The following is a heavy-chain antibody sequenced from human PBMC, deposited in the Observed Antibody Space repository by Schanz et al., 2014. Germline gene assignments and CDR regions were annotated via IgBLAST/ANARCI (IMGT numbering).Heavy chain of an antibody. CDR2: IKHDGSVK. V-gene: IGHV3-7*05. CDR3: ARKVVATIGGYYDN. CDR1: GLTFSDYW. J-gene: IGHJ4*02. Sequence: VQLVESGGGLVKPGGSLRLSCATSGLTFSDYWMSWVRQAPGKGPEWVANIKHDGSVKDYVDSVEGRFTISGDSSKYTVYLQMNSLRAEDTAVYYCARKVVATIGGYYDNWGQGTLVIVSS. D-gene: IGHD5-12*01.